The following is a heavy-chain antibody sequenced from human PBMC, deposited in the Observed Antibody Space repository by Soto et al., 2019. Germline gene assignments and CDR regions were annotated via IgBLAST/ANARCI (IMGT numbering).Heavy chain of an antibody. D-gene: IGHD3-16*01. Sequence: SSETLSLTCTVSGGSISSYYWSWIRQPPGKGLEWIGYIYYSGSTNYNPSLKSRVTISVDTSKNQFSLKLSSVTAADTAVYYCARHVVGYYDYVWGAPRHFDYWGQGTLVTVS. J-gene: IGHJ4*02. CDR1: GGSISSYY. CDR2: IYYSGST. V-gene: IGHV4-59*08. CDR3: ARHVVGYYDYVWGAPRHFDY.